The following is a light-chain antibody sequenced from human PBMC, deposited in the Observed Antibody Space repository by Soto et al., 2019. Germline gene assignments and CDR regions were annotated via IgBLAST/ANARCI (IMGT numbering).Light chain of an antibody. Sequence: QSALTQPRSVSGSPGQSVTISCTGTSSDVVSWYQQHPGQAPKLIIYYVSQRPSGVPDRFSGAKSGNTASLTTSGLQAEDEADYYCCSSAGGFTWVFGGGTKVTVL. CDR3: CSSAGGFTWV. CDR1: SSDVV. CDR2: YVS. J-gene: IGLJ3*02. V-gene: IGLV2-11*01.